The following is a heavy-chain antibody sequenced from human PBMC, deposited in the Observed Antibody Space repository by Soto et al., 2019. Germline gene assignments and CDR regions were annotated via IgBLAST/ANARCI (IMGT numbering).Heavy chain of an antibody. D-gene: IGHD5-18*01. CDR2: IWYDGSNK. V-gene: IGHV3-30*02. Sequence: PGGSLRLSCVASGFTFSSYGMHWVRQAPGKGLEWVAVIWYDGSNKYYADSVKGRFTISRDNSKNTLYLQMNSLRAEDTAVYYCAKVDTAMVSYYYYYGMDVWGQGTTVTVSS. J-gene: IGHJ6*02. CDR1: GFTFSSYG. CDR3: AKVDTAMVSYYYYYGMDV.